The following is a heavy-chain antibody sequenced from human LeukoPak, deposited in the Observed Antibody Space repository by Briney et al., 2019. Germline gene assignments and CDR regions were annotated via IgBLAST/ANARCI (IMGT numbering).Heavy chain of an antibody. CDR1: GFTFSSYS. V-gene: IGHV3-21*01. CDR3: ARGLYDILTGFGFDY. D-gene: IGHD3-9*01. Sequence: GGSLRLSCAAPGFTFSSYSMNWVRQAPGKGLEWVSSISSSSSYIYYADSVKGRFTISRDNAKNSLYLQMNSLRAEDTAVYYCARGLYDILTGFGFDYWGQGTLVTVSS. CDR2: ISSSSSYI. J-gene: IGHJ4*02.